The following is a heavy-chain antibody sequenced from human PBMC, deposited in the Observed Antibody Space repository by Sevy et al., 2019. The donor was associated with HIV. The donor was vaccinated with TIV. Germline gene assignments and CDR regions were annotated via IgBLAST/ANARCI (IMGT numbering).Heavy chain of an antibody. CDR1: GFTFTSFY. Sequence: GGSLRLSCVASGFTFTSFYMHWVRQAPGKGLEWVADIKKDGSVKLYADAVKGRFTISRDNAENSVDLQMKSLRAEDTAVYFCARWRGAQSGFDYWGQGTRVTVSS. CDR3: ARWRGAQSGFDY. CDR2: IKKDGSVK. V-gene: IGHV3-7*01. J-gene: IGHJ4*02. D-gene: IGHD3-3*01.